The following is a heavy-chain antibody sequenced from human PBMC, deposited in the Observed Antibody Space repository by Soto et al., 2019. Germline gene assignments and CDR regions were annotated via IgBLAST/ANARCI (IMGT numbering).Heavy chain of an antibody. V-gene: IGHV4-34*01. J-gene: IGHJ4*02. CDR1: GGSFSGYY. Sequence: QVQLQQWGAGLLKPSETLSLTCAVYGGSFSGYYWSWIRQPPGKGLEWIGEINHSGSTNYNPSLKSRVTISVDTSKNQFSLKLSSVTAADTAVYYCARWQRYSYSGGSRPFDYWGQGTLVTVSS. CDR3: ARWQRYSYSGGSRPFDY. D-gene: IGHD2-15*01. CDR2: INHSGST.